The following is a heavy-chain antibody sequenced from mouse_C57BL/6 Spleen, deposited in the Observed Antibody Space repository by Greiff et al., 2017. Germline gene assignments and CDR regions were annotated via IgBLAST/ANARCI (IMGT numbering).Heavy chain of an antibody. J-gene: IGHJ2*01. CDR3: ASVYYGYDANY. CDR2: INPNNGGT. CDR1: GYTFTDYN. Sequence: EVQLQESGPELVKPGASVKMSCKASGYTFTDYNMHWVKQSHGKSLEWIGYINPNNGGTSYNQKFKGKATLTVNKSSSTAYMERLSLTSEDSAVYYCASVYYGYDANYWGQGTTLTVSS. D-gene: IGHD2-2*01. V-gene: IGHV1-22*01.